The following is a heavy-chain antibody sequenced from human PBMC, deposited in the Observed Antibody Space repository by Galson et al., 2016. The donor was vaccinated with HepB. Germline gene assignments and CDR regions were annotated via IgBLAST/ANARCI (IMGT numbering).Heavy chain of an antibody. CDR3: AKGNEESNSGSSWYNWFDP. D-gene: IGHD6-13*01. V-gene: IGHV3-23*01. J-gene: IGHJ5*02. CDR1: GFTFSSYA. Sequence: SLRLSCAASGFTFSSYAMNWVRQAPGKGLEWVSAISGTGGSTYYGDSVKSRFTISRDNSKNTLYLQMNSLRAEDTAVYYCAKGNEESNSGSSWYNWFDPWGQGTLVTVSS. CDR2: ISGTGGST.